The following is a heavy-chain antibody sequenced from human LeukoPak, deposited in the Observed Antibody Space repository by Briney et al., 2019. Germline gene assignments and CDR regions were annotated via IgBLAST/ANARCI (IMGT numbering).Heavy chain of an antibody. J-gene: IGHJ4*02. V-gene: IGHV3-74*01. Sequence: GGSLRLFCAASGFNFSSYWVHWLPQAPGKGRVWVSVINSDGSSTSQADSAKGRFTISRDNAKNTLYLQMNSLRDEDTAVYYCERGPYYDILTGYYDWGQGTLVTVSS. CDR2: INSDGSST. CDR1: GFNFSSYW. CDR3: ERGPYYDILTGYYD. D-gene: IGHD3-9*01.